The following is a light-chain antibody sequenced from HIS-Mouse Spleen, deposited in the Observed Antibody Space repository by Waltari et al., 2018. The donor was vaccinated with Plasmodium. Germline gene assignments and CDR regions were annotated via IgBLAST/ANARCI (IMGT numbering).Light chain of an antibody. CDR3: QQYNNWSFT. J-gene: IGKJ3*01. CDR1: QSVSSN. Sequence: EIVMTQSPATLSVSPGERATLSYRASQSVSSNLAWYQQKPGQAPRLLIYGASTRATGIPARFSGSGSGTEFTLTISSLQSEDFVVYYCQQYNNWSFTFGPGTKVDIK. V-gene: IGKV3-15*01. CDR2: GAS.